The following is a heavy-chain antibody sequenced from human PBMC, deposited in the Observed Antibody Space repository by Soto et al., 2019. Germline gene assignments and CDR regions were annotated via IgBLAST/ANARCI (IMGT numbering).Heavy chain of an antibody. CDR2: ITSDGDST. J-gene: IGHJ4*01. CDR3: AKGNQLLRYYFEF. D-gene: IGHD2-15*01. V-gene: IGHV3-64D*06. Sequence: PGGSLRLSCSVSGFTFSNYAMHWVRQAPGKGLEYVSGITSDGDSTWHADSVKDRFTISRDNSKNTLYLQMSSLRVEDTAIYYCAKGNQLLRYYFEFWGPGTLVTVSS. CDR1: GFTFSNYA.